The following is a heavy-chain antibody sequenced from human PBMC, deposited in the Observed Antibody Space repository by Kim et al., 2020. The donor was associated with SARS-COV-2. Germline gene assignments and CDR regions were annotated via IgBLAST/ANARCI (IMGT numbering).Heavy chain of an antibody. CDR3: ARNSASGFDY. Sequence: TSYAQKFQGRVTMTRDTSTTTVNMELSSLRSDDTAIYYCARNSASGFDYWGQGTLVTVSS. D-gene: IGHD3-10*01. CDR2: T. J-gene: IGHJ4*02. V-gene: IGHV1-46*01.